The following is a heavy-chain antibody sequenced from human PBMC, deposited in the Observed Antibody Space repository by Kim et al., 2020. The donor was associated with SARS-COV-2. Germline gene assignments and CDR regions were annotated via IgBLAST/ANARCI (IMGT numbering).Heavy chain of an antibody. Sequence: SRKSRVTITVDTSKNQFSLKLSSVTAADTAVYYCARTGYSSSWYSLYFDYWGQGTLVTVSS. V-gene: IGHV4-31*02. J-gene: IGHJ4*02. CDR3: ARTGYSSSWYSLYFDY. D-gene: IGHD6-13*01.